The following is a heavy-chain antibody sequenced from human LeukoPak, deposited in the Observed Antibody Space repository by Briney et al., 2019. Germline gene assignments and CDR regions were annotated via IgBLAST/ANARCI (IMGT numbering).Heavy chain of an antibody. J-gene: IGHJ4*02. CDR1: GYTFTSYG. V-gene: IGHV1-18*01. CDR3: AGDASSDTAMVPFDY. D-gene: IGHD5-18*01. Sequence: ASVKVSCKASGYTFTSYGISWVRQAPGQGLEWMGWISAYNGNTNYAQKLQGRVTMTTDTSTSTAYMELRSLRSDDTAVYYCAGDASSDTAMVPFDYWGQGTLVTVSS. CDR2: ISAYNGNT.